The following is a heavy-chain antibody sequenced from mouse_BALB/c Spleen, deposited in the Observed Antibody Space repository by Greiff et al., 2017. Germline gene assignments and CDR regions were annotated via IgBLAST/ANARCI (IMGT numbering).Heavy chain of an antibody. CDR3: ARYYYGYAMDY. CDR2: LSAGGSYT. V-gene: IGHV5-4*02. J-gene: IGHJ4*01. D-gene: IGHD1-1*01. Sequence: DVMLVASGGGLVTPGGSLNLSCAASGFTFRDYYMSWVRQTPEKRLVWVATLSAGGSYTYYPDSVKGRFTISRDNAKNNLYLQMSSLKSEDTAMYNCARYYYGYAMDYWGQGTSVTVSS. CDR1: GFTFRDYY.